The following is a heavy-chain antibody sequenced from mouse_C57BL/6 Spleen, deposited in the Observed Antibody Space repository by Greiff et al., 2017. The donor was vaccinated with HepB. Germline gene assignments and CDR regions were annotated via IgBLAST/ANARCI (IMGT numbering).Heavy chain of an antibody. J-gene: IGHJ3*01. CDR2: IDPEDGET. V-gene: IGHV14-2*01. D-gene: IGHD2-5*01. CDR1: GFNIKDYY. Sequence: VHVKQSGAELVKPGASVKLSCTASGFNIKDYYMHWVKQRTEQGLEWIGRIDPEDGETKYAPKFQGKATITADTSSNTAYLQLSSLTSEDTAVYYCARDYSNLPWFAYWGQGTLVTVSA. CDR3: ARDYSNLPWFAY.